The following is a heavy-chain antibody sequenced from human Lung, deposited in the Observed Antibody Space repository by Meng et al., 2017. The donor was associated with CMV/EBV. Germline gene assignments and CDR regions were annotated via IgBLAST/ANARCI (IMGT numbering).Heavy chain of an antibody. CDR2: ITYDGSNT. CDR3: ARGAGRQLLCFLDY. Sequence: GESLKISCAASGFTFNNSAMHWVRQAPGKGLEWLAGITYDGSNTYYADSVKGRFTISRDNSKNTLYLQMNSLRTEDTAVYYCARGAGRQLLCFLDYWGQGTLVTVSS. J-gene: IGHJ4*02. CDR1: GFTFNNSA. V-gene: IGHV3-30*04. D-gene: IGHD2-2*01.